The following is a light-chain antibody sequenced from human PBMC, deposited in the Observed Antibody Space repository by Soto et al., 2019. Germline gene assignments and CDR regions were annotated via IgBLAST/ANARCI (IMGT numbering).Light chain of an antibody. Sequence: EIVLTQSPGTLSLSPGERATLSCRASQSVSINDLAWYQQKPGQAPRLLIYGASIRATGIPDRFSGSRSGTDFTLTISRLEPEDFAVYYCQQYGRSSWTFGQGTKVEVQ. CDR3: QQYGRSSWT. CDR1: QSVSIND. V-gene: IGKV3-20*01. J-gene: IGKJ1*01. CDR2: GAS.